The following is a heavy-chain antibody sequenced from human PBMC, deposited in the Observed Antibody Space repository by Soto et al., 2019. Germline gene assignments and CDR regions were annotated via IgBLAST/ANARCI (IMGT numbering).Heavy chain of an antibody. V-gene: IGHV3-23*01. J-gene: IGHJ3*02. Sequence: GGSLRLSCAASGFTFSSYAMSWVRQAPGKGLEWVSAISGSGGSTYYADSVKGRFTISRDNSKNTLYLQMNSLRAEDTAVYYCAKDGGPSFGDYDAFDIWGQGTMVTVSS. D-gene: IGHD4-17*01. CDR1: GFTFSSYA. CDR2: ISGSGGST. CDR3: AKDGGPSFGDYDAFDI.